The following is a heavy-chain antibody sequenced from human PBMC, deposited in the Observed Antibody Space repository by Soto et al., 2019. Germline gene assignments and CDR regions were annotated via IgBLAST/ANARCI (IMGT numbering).Heavy chain of an antibody. CDR2: IRSKAYGGTT. D-gene: IGHD1-26*01. V-gene: IGHV3-49*03. CDR1: GFTFGDYA. J-gene: IGHJ5*02. Sequence: GGSLRLSCTASGFTFGDYAMSWFRQAPGKGLEWVGFIRSKAYGGTTEYAASVKGRFTISRDDSKSIAYLQMNSLKTEDTAVYYCSSGSYYSGNWIDPWGQGTLVTVSS. CDR3: SSGSYYSGNWIDP.